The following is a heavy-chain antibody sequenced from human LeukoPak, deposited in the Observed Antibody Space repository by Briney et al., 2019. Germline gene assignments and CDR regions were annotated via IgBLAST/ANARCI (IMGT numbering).Heavy chain of an antibody. D-gene: IGHD3-3*01. CDR1: GASISSYY. V-gene: IGHV4-59*01. Sequence: PSETLSLTCTVSGASISSYYWSWIRQPPGKGLEWIGYMYHSGSTDQNPSLKGRVTISIDTSKNQFSLKLSSVTAADTAVYYCARDFGVANYGMDVWGQGTTVTVSS. CDR3: ARDFGVANYGMDV. CDR2: MYHSGST. J-gene: IGHJ6*02.